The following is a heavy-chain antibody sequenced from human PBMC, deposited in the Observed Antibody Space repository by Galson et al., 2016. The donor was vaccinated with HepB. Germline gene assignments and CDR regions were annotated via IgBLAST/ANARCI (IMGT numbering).Heavy chain of an antibody. D-gene: IGHD1-26*01. Sequence: ETLSLTCAVYRGFFSGHYWSWIRQPPGKGLEWIGEINHSGGTNYNPSLKSRVTISLDTSKNQFSLKLSSVTAADTGVYCCARGNLRGELHFDYWGQGNLVTVSS. V-gene: IGHV4-34*01. CDR3: ARGNLRGELHFDY. CDR1: RGFFSGHY. J-gene: IGHJ4*02. CDR2: INHSGGT.